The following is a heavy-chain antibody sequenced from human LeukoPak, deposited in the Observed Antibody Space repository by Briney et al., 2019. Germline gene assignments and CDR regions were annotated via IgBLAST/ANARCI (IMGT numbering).Heavy chain of an antibody. V-gene: IGHV4-59*01. D-gene: IGHD5-12*01. Sequence: PSETLSLTCTVSGGSISSYYWSWIRQPPGKGLELIGYIYYSGSTDYNPSLKSRVTISVDTSKNQFSLKLSSVTAADTAVYYCAREFLYRGYSGYEDAFDAFDIWGQGTMVTVSS. CDR2: IYYSGST. CDR1: GGSISSYY. CDR3: AREFLYRGYSGYEDAFDAFDI. J-gene: IGHJ3*02.